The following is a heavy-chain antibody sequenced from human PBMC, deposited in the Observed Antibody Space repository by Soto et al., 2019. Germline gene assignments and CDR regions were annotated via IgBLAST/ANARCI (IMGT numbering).Heavy chain of an antibody. CDR1: GGSVSSGTYY. Sequence: SETLSLTCTVSGGSVSSGTYYWSWIRQPPGKGLEWIGYIYYGGSTNYNPSLKSRVTVSTDTSKNQFSLKLSSVIAADTAVYYCARTYSYYANFDNWGQGTLVTVSS. V-gene: IGHV4-61*01. D-gene: IGHD4-4*01. CDR2: IYYGGST. CDR3: ARTYSYYANFDN. J-gene: IGHJ4*02.